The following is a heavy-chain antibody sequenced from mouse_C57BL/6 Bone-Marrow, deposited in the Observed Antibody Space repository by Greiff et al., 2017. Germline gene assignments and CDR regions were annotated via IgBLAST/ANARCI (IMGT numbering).Heavy chain of an antibody. CDR3: TSITTVSYYAMYY. J-gene: IGHJ4*01. Sequence: EVQLQQSGAELVRPGASVKLSCTASGFNIKDDYMHWVKQRPEQGLEWIGWIDPENGDTEYASKFQGKATITADTSSNTAYLQLSSLTSADTAVYYCTSITTVSYYAMYYWGQGTSVTVSS. D-gene: IGHD1-1*01. CDR2: IDPENGDT. V-gene: IGHV14-4*01. CDR1: GFNIKDDY.